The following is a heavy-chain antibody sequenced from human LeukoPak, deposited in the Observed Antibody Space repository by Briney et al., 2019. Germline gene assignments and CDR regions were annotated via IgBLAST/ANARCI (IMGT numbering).Heavy chain of an antibody. V-gene: IGHV4-34*01. CDR2: INHSGST. Sequence: PSETLSLTCAVYGGSFSGYYWSWIRQPPGKGLEWIGEINHSGSTNYNPSLKSRVTISVDTSKNQFSLKLSSVTAADTAVYYCARGGDQLNLYYYYYGMDVWGQGTTVTVSS. J-gene: IGHJ6*02. CDR3: ARGGDQLNLYYYYYGMDV. CDR1: GGSFSGYY. D-gene: IGHD2-2*01.